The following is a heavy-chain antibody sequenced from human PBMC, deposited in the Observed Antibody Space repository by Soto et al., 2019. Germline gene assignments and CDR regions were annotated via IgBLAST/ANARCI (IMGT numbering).Heavy chain of an antibody. CDR2: IGPESGAT. V-gene: IGHV1-2*02. Sequence: ASVKVSCKTSGYTFTGHYIHWVRQAPEQGPEWMGEIGPESGATRYARKFRGRVTMTRDTSITTVYMELNNLSPDDTAVYYCGRGRSGQIVVFYWGQGTPVTVSS. J-gene: IGHJ4*02. CDR1: GYTFTGHY. CDR3: GRGRSGQIVVFY. D-gene: IGHD1-26*01.